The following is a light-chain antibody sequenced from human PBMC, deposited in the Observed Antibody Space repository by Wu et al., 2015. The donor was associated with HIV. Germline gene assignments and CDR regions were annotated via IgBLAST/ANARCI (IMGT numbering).Light chain of an antibody. CDR2: DAS. CDR3: QQYNDWPQT. CDR1: QIIATN. Sequence: EIVMTQSPATLSVSPGGRVTLSCRASQIIATNLAWYQQKPGQPPRLLIYDASTRATGFPARFSGGGSGTEFTLTINTLQSGDVAVHYCQQYNDWPQTFGQGTKVEI. V-gene: IGKV3-15*01. J-gene: IGKJ1*01.